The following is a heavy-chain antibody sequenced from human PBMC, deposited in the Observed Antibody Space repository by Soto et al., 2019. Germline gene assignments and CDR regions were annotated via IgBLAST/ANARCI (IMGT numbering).Heavy chain of an antibody. J-gene: IGHJ4*02. V-gene: IGHV3-21*01. D-gene: IGHD2-15*01. CDR3: ARADDIVVVVAATPDYLDY. CDR1: GFTFSSYS. CDR2: ISSSSSYI. Sequence: EVQLVESGGGLVKPGGSLRLSCAASGFTFSSYSMNWVRQAPGKGLEWVSSISSSSSYIYYADSVKGRFTISRDNAKNSLYLQMNSLRAEDTAVYYCARADDIVVVVAATPDYLDYWGQGTLVTVSS.